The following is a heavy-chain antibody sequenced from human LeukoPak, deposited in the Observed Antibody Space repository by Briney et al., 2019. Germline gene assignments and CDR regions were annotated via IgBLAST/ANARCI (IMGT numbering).Heavy chain of an antibody. CDR3: ARVLERLYGASGAFDI. D-gene: IGHD4-17*01. CDR2: IYYSGST. Sequence: SETLSLTCTVSGGSISSSSYYWGWIRQPPGKGLEWIGSIYYSGSTYYNPSLKSRVTISVDTSKNQFSLKLSSVTAADTAVYYCARVLERLYGASGAFDIWGQGPMVTVSS. CDR1: GGSISSSSYY. V-gene: IGHV4-39*07. J-gene: IGHJ3*02.